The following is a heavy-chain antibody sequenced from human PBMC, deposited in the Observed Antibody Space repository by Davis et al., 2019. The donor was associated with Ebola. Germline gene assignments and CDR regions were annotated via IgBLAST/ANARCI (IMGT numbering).Heavy chain of an antibody. J-gene: IGHJ6*02. V-gene: IGHV3-21*06. CDR2: ISGNSHYI. CDR1: GFTFSTYS. CDR3: AVNYYYYYGMDV. Sequence: GESLKISCAASGFTFSTYSMNWVRRAPGKGLEWVSLISGNSHYIYYGDSVKGRFTISRDNTKNSVYLQMSSLTVEDTGVYYCAVNYYYYYGMDVWGQGTTVTVSS.